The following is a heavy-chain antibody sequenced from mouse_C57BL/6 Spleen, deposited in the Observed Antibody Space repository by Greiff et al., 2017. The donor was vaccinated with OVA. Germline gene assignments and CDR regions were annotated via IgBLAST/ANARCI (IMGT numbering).Heavy chain of an antibody. CDR3: ARNWEGDAMDY. D-gene: IGHD4-1*01. Sequence: VKLQESGPGLVAPSQCLSITCTVSGFSFTSYAMSWVRQPPGKGLEWLGVIWTGGGTNYNSALNSRLSISKDNSKSQVFLKMNSLQTDDTAGDYCARNWEGDAMDYWGQGTSVTVSS. CDR1: GFSFTSYA. J-gene: IGHJ4*01. CDR2: IWTGGGT. V-gene: IGHV2-9-1*01.